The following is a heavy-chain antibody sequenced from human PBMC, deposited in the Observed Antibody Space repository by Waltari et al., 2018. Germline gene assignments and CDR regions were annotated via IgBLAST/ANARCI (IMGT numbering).Heavy chain of an antibody. Sequence: EVQLVESGGGLVQPGGSLRLSCAAFGFTFSDYEMNWVRRAPGKGLECVSYIGSTGDVIYYADSVKGRFTISRDNAKNSLFLHLSSLTGEDTAVYYCVRRLRWSRAYWGQGTPVTVSS. CDR1: GFTFSDYE. CDR2: IGSTGDVI. CDR3: VRRLRWSRAY. V-gene: IGHV3-48*03. D-gene: IGHD4-17*01. J-gene: IGHJ4*02.